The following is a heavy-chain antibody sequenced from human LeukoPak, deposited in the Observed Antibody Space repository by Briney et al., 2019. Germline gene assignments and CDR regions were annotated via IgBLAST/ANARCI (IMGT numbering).Heavy chain of an antibody. CDR3: ARGVVPAAYFDY. CDR2: IYYSGST. CDR1: GGSISSSSYY. Sequence: SETLSLTCTVSGGSISSSSYYWGWIRQPPGKGLEWIGSIYYSGSTNYNPSLKSRVTISVDTSKNQFSLKLSSVTAADTAVYYCARGVVPAAYFDYWGQGTLVTVSS. D-gene: IGHD2-2*01. J-gene: IGHJ4*02. V-gene: IGHV4-39*07.